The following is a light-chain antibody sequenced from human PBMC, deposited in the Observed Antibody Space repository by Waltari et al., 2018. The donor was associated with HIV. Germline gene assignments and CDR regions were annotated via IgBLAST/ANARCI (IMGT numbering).Light chain of an antibody. CDR2: GNS. CDR3: QSHDSSLSGYV. Sequence: QSVLTQPPSVSGAPGQRVTISCTGISSHLGAGDHVHWYQQHPGTAPKRLIYGNSNRPSGVPDRFSGSKSGTSASLAITGLQAEDEADYYGQSHDSSLSGYVFGTGTKVTVL. V-gene: IGLV1-40*01. J-gene: IGLJ1*01. CDR1: SSHLGAGDH.